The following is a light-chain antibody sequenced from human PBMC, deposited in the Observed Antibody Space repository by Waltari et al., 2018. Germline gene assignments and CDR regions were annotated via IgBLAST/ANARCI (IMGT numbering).Light chain of an antibody. CDR3: QQRRDWPLT. Sequence: DIVLTQSPAILSLSLGERASLSCRASQSVTNYLAWYQQKPGQAPRLLIDDTSNSATGIPARFSGSGFGTDFTLTISSLEPEDFAVYYCQQRRDWPLTFGGGTKVEIK. J-gene: IGKJ4*01. V-gene: IGKV3-11*01. CDR2: DTS. CDR1: QSVTNY.